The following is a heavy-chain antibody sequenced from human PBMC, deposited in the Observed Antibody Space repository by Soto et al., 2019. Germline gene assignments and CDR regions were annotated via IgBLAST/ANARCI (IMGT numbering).Heavy chain of an antibody. CDR2: IIPIFGTP. Sequence: SVKVSCKVSGGSFSTYAISWVRQAPGQGLEWMGGIIPIFGTPNYAQKFQGRVTITADRSTSTAYLELNSLRSEDTAVYYCAAPRTDGYKVPDPSTYYYYGLDVWGQGTTVTVSS. V-gene: IGHV1-69*06. CDR1: GGSFSTYA. D-gene: IGHD5-12*01. J-gene: IGHJ6*02. CDR3: AAPRTDGYKVPDPSTYYYYGLDV.